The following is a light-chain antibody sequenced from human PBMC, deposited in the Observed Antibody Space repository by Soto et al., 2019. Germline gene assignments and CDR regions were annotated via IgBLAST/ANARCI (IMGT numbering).Light chain of an antibody. CDR3: MQARQNPRT. Sequence: DIVMTQSPLSLSVTPGEPASISCRSSESLLYSNGYNYLDWYLQKPGQSPQLLIYFASNRASGVXDXSSGSGSGTDFTLKIRRVEAEDVGIYYCMQARQNPRTFGQGTKVEVK. J-gene: IGKJ1*01. CDR2: FAS. V-gene: IGKV2-28*01. CDR1: ESLLYSNGYNY.